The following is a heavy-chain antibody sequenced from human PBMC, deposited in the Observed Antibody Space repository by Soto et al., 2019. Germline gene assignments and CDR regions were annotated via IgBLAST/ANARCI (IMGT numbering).Heavy chain of an antibody. CDR2: IDGPGSVI. Sequence: GGSLRLSCVSSGFTFSDYYMHWMRQAPGKGLEWVSYIDGPGSVISYLDSVKGRFTISRDNAKNSLYLQMDSLRAEDTAVYYCARDRGYDAHDYYYNAMDVWGQGTTVTVSS. CDR1: GFTFSDYY. D-gene: IGHD3-10*01. V-gene: IGHV3-11*04. CDR3: ARDRGYDAHDYYYNAMDV. J-gene: IGHJ6*02.